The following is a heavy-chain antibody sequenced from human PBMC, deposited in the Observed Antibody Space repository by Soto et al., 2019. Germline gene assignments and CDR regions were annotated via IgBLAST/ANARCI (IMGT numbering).Heavy chain of an antibody. J-gene: IGHJ5*02. Sequence: QVQLVQSGAEVKKPGASVKVSCKASGYTFTGYFIHWVRDVPGQGLEYLGWINPNTGGTDYAQKFQGRVTMTRDTSISTVFMDLQSLPSADTDVYYCARVASWAARDWFEPWGQGTLVTVSS. D-gene: IGHD2-15*01. CDR1: GYTFTGYF. V-gene: IGHV1-2*02. CDR2: INPNTGGT. CDR3: ARVASWAARDWFEP.